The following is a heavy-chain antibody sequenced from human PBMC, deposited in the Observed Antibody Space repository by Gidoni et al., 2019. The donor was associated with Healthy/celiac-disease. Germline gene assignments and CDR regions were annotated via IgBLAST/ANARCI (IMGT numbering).Heavy chain of an antibody. D-gene: IGHD3-10*01. CDR1: GGSFSGYY. V-gene: IGHV4-34*01. CDR2: INHSGRT. J-gene: IGHJ4*02. CDR3: ASDPRTGDYYGSSGVGY. Sequence: QVQLQQWGAGLLKPSETLSLTCAVYGGSFSGYYWSWIRQPPGKGLEWMGEINHSGRTNYNPSLKSRVTISVDTSKNQFSLKLSSVTAADTAVYYCASDPRTGDYYGSSGVGYWGQGTLVTVSS.